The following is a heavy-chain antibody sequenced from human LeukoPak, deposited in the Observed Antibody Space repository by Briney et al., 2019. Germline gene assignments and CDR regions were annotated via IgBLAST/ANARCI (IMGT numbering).Heavy chain of an antibody. CDR1: GFTFSSYA. D-gene: IGHD3-22*01. V-gene: IGHV3-23*01. CDR2: ISGSGGST. Sequence: GGSLRLSCAASGFTFSSYAMSWVRQAPGKGLEWVSAISGSGGSTYYADSVKGRFTISRDNSKNTLYLQMNSLRVEDTAVYYCAKAPAWDYYDSSGYDGGYWGQGTLVTVSS. CDR3: AKAPAWDYYDSSGYDGGY. J-gene: IGHJ4*02.